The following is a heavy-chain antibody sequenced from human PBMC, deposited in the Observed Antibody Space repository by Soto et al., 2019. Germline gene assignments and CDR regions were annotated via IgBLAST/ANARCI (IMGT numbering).Heavy chain of an antibody. CDR2: IWYDGSNK. CDR3: ARESHGDYVCDH. J-gene: IGHJ4*02. CDR1: GFTFSSYG. D-gene: IGHD4-17*01. Sequence: QVQLVESGGGVVQPGRSLRLSCAASGFTFSSYGMHWVRQAPGKGLEWVAAIWYDGSNKYYADSVKGRFTISRDNSKSTLYLQLSSLRPEDTAVYYCARESHGDYVCDHWGQGTLVTVSS. V-gene: IGHV3-33*01.